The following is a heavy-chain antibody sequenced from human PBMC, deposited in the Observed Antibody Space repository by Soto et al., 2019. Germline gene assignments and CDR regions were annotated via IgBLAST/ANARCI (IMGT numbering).Heavy chain of an antibody. CDR3: ARAIETAMDPCDY. J-gene: IGHJ4*02. D-gene: IGHD5-18*01. CDR2: ISDDGSIK. Sequence: VGSLRLSCAASGFSFTTYAMHWVRQAPGKGLEWVAVISDDGSIKYYADSVKGRFTISRDNSKNTFYLQMNSLRGDDTALYYCARAIETAMDPCDYWGQGALVTVSS. CDR1: GFSFTTYA. V-gene: IGHV3-30-3*01.